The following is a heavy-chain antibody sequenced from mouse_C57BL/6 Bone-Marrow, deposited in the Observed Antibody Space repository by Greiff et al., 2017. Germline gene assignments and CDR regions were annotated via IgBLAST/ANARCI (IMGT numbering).Heavy chain of an antibody. J-gene: IGHJ3*01. D-gene: IGHD2-9*01. Sequence: QVQLQQSGAELARPGASVKLSCKASGYTFTSYGISWVKQRTGQGLEWIGEIYPRSGNTYYNEKFKGKATLTADKSSSTAYMELRSLTSEDSAVYFCARSRTYYGYDAWFAYWGQGTLVTVSA. CDR1: GYTFTSYG. V-gene: IGHV1-81*01. CDR3: ARSRTYYGYDAWFAY. CDR2: IYPRSGNT.